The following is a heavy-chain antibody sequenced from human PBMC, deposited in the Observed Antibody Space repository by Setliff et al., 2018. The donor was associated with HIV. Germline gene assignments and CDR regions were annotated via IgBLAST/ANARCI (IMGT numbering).Heavy chain of an antibody. CDR3: ASSAVAGSTPVLIYYYYGMDV. D-gene: IGHD6-19*01. CDR1: GYTFTSHG. J-gene: IGHJ6*02. V-gene: IGHV1-18*01. CDR2: ISAYSANT. Sequence: ASVKVSCKASGYTFTSHGISWVRQAPGQGLEWMGWISAYSANTNYAQKLQGRVTMTTDTSTSTAYMELSGLRSEDTAVYYCASSAVAGSTPVLIYYYYGMDVWGQGTAVTVSS.